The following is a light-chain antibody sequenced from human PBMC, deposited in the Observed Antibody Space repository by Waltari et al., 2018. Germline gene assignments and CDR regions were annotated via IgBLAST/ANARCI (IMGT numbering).Light chain of an antibody. CDR1: QSISNY. J-gene: IGKJ2*01. V-gene: IGKV1-39*01. Sequence: DIQMTQSPSSLPASVGDRVTITCRSSQSISNYLNWYQHKPGEAPKLLVYVASNLHRGVPSRFSGSGSETDFTLTISSLQLEDFATYYCQQSYNAPYTFGQGTNVEIK. CDR2: VAS. CDR3: QQSYNAPYT.